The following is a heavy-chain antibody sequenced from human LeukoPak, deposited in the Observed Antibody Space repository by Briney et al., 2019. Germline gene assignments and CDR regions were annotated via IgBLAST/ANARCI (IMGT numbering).Heavy chain of an antibody. Sequence: GGSLRLSCAASGFTFNTYAMSWVRQARGKGLEWVSGISGGGGSTDYADFVKGRFTISRDNSKNTLYLQMNSLRAEDTAVYYCAKDGFQYFDSRGYYYAPLDYWGQGTLVTVSS. CDR3: AKDGFQYFDSRGYYYAPLDY. D-gene: IGHD3-22*01. CDR1: GFTFNTYA. J-gene: IGHJ4*02. V-gene: IGHV3-23*01. CDR2: ISGGGGST.